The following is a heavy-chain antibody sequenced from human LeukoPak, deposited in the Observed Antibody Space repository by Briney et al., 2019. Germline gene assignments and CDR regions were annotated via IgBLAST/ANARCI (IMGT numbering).Heavy chain of an antibody. J-gene: IGHJ4*02. D-gene: IGHD3-22*01. Sequence: SETLSLTCTVSGGSISSYYWSWTRQPAGKGLEWIGRFYSSGSTNQNPSLKSRVTMSVDTSKNQFSLKLRSVTAADTAMYYCARADSSGYGFDYWGQGTLVTVSS. CDR2: FYSSGST. CDR1: GGSISSYY. CDR3: ARADSSGYGFDY. V-gene: IGHV4-4*07.